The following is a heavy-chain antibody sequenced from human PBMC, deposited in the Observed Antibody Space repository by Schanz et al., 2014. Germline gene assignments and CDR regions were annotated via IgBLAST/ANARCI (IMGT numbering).Heavy chain of an antibody. J-gene: IGHJ6*03. CDR1: GFTFFGSFA. V-gene: IGHV3-23*01. Sequence: EVQLLESGGGLVQPGGSLRLSCVASGFTFFGSFAMSWVRQAPGKGLEWVSTISGSGGDTYPADSVKGRFTISRDNSKNTLYLQMNSLRAEDTAVYYCARPSDSSWYMDVWGKGTTVTVSS. D-gene: IGHD2-21*02. CDR3: ARPSDSSWYMDV. CDR2: ISGSGGDT.